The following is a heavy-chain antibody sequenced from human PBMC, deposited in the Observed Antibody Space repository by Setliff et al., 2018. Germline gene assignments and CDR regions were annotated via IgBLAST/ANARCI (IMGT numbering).Heavy chain of an antibody. CDR1: DFSVSSVYY. V-gene: IGHV4-38-2*01. CDR2: VYYSGST. D-gene: IGHD2-2*01. Sequence: SETLSLTCAVSDFSVSSVYYWGWIWQPPGKGLEWIANVYYSGSTYYNPSLESRVTMSVDTSKSQFSLNLYSVTAADTAVYYCARTSTGRYFDLWGRGTLVTVSS. CDR3: ARTSTGRYFDL. J-gene: IGHJ2*01.